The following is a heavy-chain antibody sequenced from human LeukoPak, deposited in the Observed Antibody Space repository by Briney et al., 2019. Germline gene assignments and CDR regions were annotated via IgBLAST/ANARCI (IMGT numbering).Heavy chain of an antibody. Sequence: GGSLRLSCAASGFTFSSYAMHWVRQAPGKGLEYVSAISSNGGSKYYANSVKGRFTISRENSKNTLYLQMGSLRAEDMAVYYCARSSSYYDFSSGMDVWGQGTTVTVSS. J-gene: IGHJ6*02. CDR2: ISSNGGSK. D-gene: IGHD3-3*01. CDR1: GFTFSSYA. CDR3: ARSSSYYDFSSGMDV. V-gene: IGHV3-64*01.